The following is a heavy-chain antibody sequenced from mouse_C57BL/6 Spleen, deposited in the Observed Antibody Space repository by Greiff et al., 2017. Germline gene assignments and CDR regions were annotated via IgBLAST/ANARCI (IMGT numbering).Heavy chain of an antibody. V-gene: IGHV1-55*01. CDR3: ARTGDGYYAGVDY. J-gene: IGHJ4*01. Sequence: QVQLQQPGAELVKPGASVKMSCKASGYTFTSYWITWVKQRPGQGLEWIGDIYPGSGSTNYNEKFTSKATLTVATSSSTAYMQLSSLTSEDSAVYYCARTGDGYYAGVDYWGQGTSVTVSS. CDR2: IYPGSGST. CDR1: GYTFTSYW. D-gene: IGHD2-3*01.